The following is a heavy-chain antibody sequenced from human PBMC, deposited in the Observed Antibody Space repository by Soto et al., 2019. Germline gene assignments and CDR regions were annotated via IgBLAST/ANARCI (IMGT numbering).Heavy chain of an antibody. CDR1: GFTFGTYW. CDR3: ARDRSRSLY. Sequence: QPGGSLRLSCAASGFTFGTYWMSWVRQAPGKGLEWVANIKQDGSDKYYVDSVKGRFTISRDNAKNSLYLQMNSLRAEDTAVYYCARDRSRSLYWGQGTLVTVSS. J-gene: IGHJ4*02. CDR2: IKQDGSDK. D-gene: IGHD6-13*01. V-gene: IGHV3-7*01.